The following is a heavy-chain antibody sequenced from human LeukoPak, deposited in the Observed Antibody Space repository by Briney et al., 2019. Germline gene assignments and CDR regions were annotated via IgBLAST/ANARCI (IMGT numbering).Heavy chain of an antibody. J-gene: IGHJ4*02. CDR2: INHSGST. CDR1: RGSSSVSY. Sequence: LETLCLTCALYRGSSSVSYWSSIRQTPRARGWRVWEINHSGSTNYNPSLKSRVTISVDTSKNQFSLKLSSVTAADTAVYYCARAGPIAAAGTKRRRIVYWGQGTLVTVSS. CDR3: ARAGPIAAAGTKRRRIVY. V-gene: IGHV4-34*01. D-gene: IGHD6-13*01.